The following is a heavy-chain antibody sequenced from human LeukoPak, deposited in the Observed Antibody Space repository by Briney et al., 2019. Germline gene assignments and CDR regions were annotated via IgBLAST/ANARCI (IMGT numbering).Heavy chain of an antibody. CDR1: GFTFDDYA. V-gene: IGHV3-9*01. CDR3: AKEKVAVAGHYDAFDI. CDR2: IILNSGSI. J-gene: IGHJ3*02. D-gene: IGHD6-19*01. Sequence: GRSLRPSCATSGFTFDDYAMHWVRQAPGKGLEWVSGIILNSGSIGYADSVKGRFTISRDNAKNPLYLEMNSLRAEETALYYCAKEKVAVAGHYDAFDIWGQGTMVTVSS.